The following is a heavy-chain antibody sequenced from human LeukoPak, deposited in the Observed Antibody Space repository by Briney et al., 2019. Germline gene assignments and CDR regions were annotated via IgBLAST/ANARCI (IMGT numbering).Heavy chain of an antibody. Sequence: SVKVSCKASGFTFKRSAVQWVRQARGQRLEWIGWIVVGSGNTNYAQKFQERVTITRDMSTNTAYMELSNLRSEDTAVYYCAAWLRFLEWPRIDYWGQGILVAVSS. D-gene: IGHD3-3*01. CDR2: IVVGSGNT. CDR1: GFTFKRSA. V-gene: IGHV1-58*01. CDR3: AAWLRFLEWPRIDY. J-gene: IGHJ4*02.